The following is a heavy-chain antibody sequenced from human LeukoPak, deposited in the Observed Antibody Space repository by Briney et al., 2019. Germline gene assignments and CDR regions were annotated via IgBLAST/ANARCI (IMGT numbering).Heavy chain of an antibody. CDR1: GFTFRTYG. Sequence: GRALRLSCAASGFTFRTYGMHWVRQAPGKGLEWVGRIKSKTDGGTTDYAAPVKGRFTISRDDSKNTLYLQMNSLKTEDTAVYYCTTLTYYYDSSGYLPFDYWGQGTLVTVSS. D-gene: IGHD3-22*01. CDR3: TTLTYYYDSSGYLPFDY. V-gene: IGHV3-15*01. J-gene: IGHJ4*02. CDR2: IKSKTDGGTT.